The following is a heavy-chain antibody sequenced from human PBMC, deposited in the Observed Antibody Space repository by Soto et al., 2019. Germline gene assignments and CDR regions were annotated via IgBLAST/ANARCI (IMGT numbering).Heavy chain of an antibody. J-gene: IGHJ6*02. CDR1: GFTFSHYY. Sequence: PGGSLRLSCAASGFTFSHYYMTWVRQAPGKGLEWVSYLSTSGSTISYADSVKGRFTISRDNAKNTLYLQMNTLRAEDTAVYYCARSGGWGLDVWGQGTTVTVSS. V-gene: IGHV3-11*04. CDR2: LSTSGSTI. CDR3: ARSGGWGLDV. D-gene: IGHD2-15*01.